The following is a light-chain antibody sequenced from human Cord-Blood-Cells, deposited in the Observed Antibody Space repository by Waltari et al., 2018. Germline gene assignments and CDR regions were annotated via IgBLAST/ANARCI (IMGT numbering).Light chain of an antibody. CDR3: CSYAGSSTFYV. CDR2: EVS. Sequence: QSALTQPASVSGSPGQSITISCPGTRRDVGSYNLVSWYQQHPGKAPKLMIYEVSKRPSGVSNRFSGSKSGNTASLTISGLQAEDEADYYCCSYAGSSTFYVFGTGTKVTVL. CDR1: RRDVGSYNL. V-gene: IGLV2-23*02. J-gene: IGLJ1*01.